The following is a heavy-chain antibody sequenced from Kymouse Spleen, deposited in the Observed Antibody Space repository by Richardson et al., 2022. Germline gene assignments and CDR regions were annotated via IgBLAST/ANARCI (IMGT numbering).Heavy chain of an antibody. J-gene: IGHJ2*01. CDR1: GGSFSGYY. V-gene: IGHV4-34*01. CDR3: ARGGNSYGYGWYFDL. CDR2: INHSGST. Sequence: QVQLQQWGAGLLKPSETLSLTCAVYGGSFSGYYWSWIRQPPGKGLEWIGEINHSGSTNYNPSLKSRVTISVDTSKNQFSLKLSSVTAADTAVYYCARGGNSYGYGWYFDLWGRGTLVTVSS. D-gene: IGHD5-18,IGHD5-18*01.